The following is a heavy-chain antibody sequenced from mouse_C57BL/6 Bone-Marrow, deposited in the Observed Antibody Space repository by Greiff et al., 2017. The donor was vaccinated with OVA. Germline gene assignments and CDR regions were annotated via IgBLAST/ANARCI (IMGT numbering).Heavy chain of an antibody. CDR3: ANTTVVATRAMDY. J-gene: IGHJ4*01. CDR1: GYTFTSSG. CDR2: IYPRSGHT. Sequence: VQLQQSGAELARPGASVKLSCKASGYTFTSSGISWVKQRTGQGLEWIGEIYPRSGHTYYNEKFKGKATLTADKSSSTAYRELRSLTSEDSAVYFCANTTVVATRAMDYWGQGTSVTVSS. V-gene: IGHV1-81*01. D-gene: IGHD1-1*01.